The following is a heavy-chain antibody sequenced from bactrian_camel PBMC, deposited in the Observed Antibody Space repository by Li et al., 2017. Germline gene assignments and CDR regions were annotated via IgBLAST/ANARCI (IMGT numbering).Heavy chain of an antibody. Sequence: VQLVESGGGLVQPGESLRLSCAASGFSFSTFWMHWVRQAPGKGLEWVSRVDPIGGTTVYADSVKGRFSISRDNTKNTVYLQMNSLKPEDTAMYYCAVESPNIGGFCHSQASSEYDYWGQGTQVTVS. CDR3: AVESPNIGGFCHSQASSEYDY. D-gene: IGHD2*01. CDR1: GFSFSTFW. V-gene: IGHV3S1*01. CDR2: VDPIGGTT. J-gene: IGHJ4*01.